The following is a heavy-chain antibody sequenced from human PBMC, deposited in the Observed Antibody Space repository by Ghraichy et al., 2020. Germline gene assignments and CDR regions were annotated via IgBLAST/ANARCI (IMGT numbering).Heavy chain of an antibody. V-gene: IGHV3-21*06. CDR3: ARGGSDIEVVPAAIISMDV. J-gene: IGHJ6*02. D-gene: IGHD2-2*02. CDR2: IGGRSTHI. CDR1: GFTFSTYS. Sequence: GESLNISCAVSGFTFSTYSMNWVRQAPGKGLEWVSSIGGRSTHIYYADSVKGRFIISRDNATNSLYLQMDSLRAEDTAVYYCARGGSDIEVVPAAIISMDVWGQGTTVTVSS.